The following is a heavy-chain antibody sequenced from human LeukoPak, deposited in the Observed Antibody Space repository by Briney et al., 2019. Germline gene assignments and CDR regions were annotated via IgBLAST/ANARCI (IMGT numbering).Heavy chain of an antibody. V-gene: IGHV3-23*01. CDR1: GFTFSSYA. D-gene: IGHD3-22*01. Sequence: GGSLRLSCAASGFTFSSYAMSWVRQAPGKRPEWVSAISGSGGSTYYADSVKGRFTISRDNSKNTLYLQMNSLRAEDTAVYYCAKGGYYYDSSGYDYYFDYWGQGTLVTVSS. CDR3: AKGGYYYDSSGYDYYFDY. J-gene: IGHJ4*02. CDR2: ISGSGGST.